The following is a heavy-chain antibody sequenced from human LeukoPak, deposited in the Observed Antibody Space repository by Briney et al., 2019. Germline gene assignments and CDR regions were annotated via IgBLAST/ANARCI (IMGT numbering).Heavy chain of an antibody. D-gene: IGHD6-19*01. V-gene: IGHV4-59*08. Sequence: PSETLSLTCTVSGGSISSYYWSWIRQPPGKGLEWIGYIYYSGSTNYNPSLKSRVTISVVTSKNQFSLKLSSVTAADTAVYYCAKTVAGYWYFDLWGRGTLVTVSS. CDR3: AKTVAGYWYFDL. CDR1: GGSISSYY. J-gene: IGHJ2*01. CDR2: IYYSGST.